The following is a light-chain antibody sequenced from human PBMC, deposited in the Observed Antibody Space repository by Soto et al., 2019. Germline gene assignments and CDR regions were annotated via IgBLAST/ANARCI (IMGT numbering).Light chain of an antibody. CDR3: QQYNNWPRT. V-gene: IGKV3-15*01. CDR1: QSVSSN. CDR2: GAS. J-gene: IGKJ1*01. Sequence: EIVMTQSPATLSVSPGERATLSCRASQSVSSNLAWYQQKPGQAPRLLIYGASTRATGIPARFSGSGSGTEFTLTISSLXXXXXXXXYCQQYNNWPRTFGQGTKVXXX.